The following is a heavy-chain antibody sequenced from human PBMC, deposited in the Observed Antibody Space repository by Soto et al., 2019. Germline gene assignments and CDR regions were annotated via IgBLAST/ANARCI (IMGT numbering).Heavy chain of an antibody. Sequence: QVQLVESGGGVVQPGRSLRLSCAASGFTFSSYGMHWVRQAPGKGLEWVAVISYDGSNKYYADSVKGRFTISRDNSKNTLYLQMNSLRAEDTAVYYCAKDRIQLWSFFDYWGQGTLVTVSS. J-gene: IGHJ4*02. CDR1: GFTFSSYG. D-gene: IGHD5-18*01. CDR2: ISYDGSNK. CDR3: AKDRIQLWSFFDY. V-gene: IGHV3-30*18.